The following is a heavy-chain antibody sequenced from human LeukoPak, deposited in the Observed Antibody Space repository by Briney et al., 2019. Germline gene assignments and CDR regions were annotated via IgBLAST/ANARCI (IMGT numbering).Heavy chain of an antibody. CDR2: ISYDGSNK. CDR3: AKDPGTVTTSPHYFDY. V-gene: IGHV3-30*18. J-gene: IGHJ4*02. Sequence: GRSLRLSCAASGFTFSSYGMHWVRQAPGKGLEWAAVISYDGSNKYYADSVKGRFTISRDNSKNTLYLQMNSLRAEDTAVYYCAKDPGTVTTSPHYFDYWGQGTLVTVSS. CDR1: GFTFSSYG. D-gene: IGHD4-17*01.